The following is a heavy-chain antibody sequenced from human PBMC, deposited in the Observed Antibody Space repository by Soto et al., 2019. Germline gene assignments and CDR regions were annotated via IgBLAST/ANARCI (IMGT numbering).Heavy chain of an antibody. Sequence: EVQLLDSGGGWVQPGGSLRLSCVASGFVFSDYAMSWVRQAPGKGLEWVSAISAGGSDTYYADSVKGRFTVSRVNSESTLYLQMNTLRAEDTAIYDFASVPIWCGSSSCYTEGFDSWGQGTLVTVSS. CDR2: ISAGGSDT. CDR3: ASVPIWCGSSSCYTEGFDS. J-gene: IGHJ4*02. CDR1: GFVFSDYA. V-gene: IGHV3-23*01. D-gene: IGHD2-2*01.